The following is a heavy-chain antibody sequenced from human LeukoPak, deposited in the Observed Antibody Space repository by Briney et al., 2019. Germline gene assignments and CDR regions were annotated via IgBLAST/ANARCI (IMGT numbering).Heavy chain of an antibody. J-gene: IGHJ4*02. CDR3: ASRRDSGSFGADY. V-gene: IGHV1-2*06. D-gene: IGHD1-26*01. CDR2: IDPNSGGT. CDR1: GRTFTVHY. Sequence: GASVNVSCRASGRTFTVHYIHWVRQAPGQGLEWMGRIDPNSGGTNYAQKFQGRVTITRDTPTSTAYMELSRLTSDDTAVYYCASRRDSGSFGADYWGQGTLATVSS.